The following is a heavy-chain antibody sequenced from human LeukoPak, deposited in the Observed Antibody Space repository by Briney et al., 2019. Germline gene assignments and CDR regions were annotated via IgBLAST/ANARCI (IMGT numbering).Heavy chain of an antibody. CDR1: GFMVTSND. D-gene: IGHD3-22*01. CDR3: ARGHSSDSSGYYAAYYFAS. V-gene: IGHV3-53*01. CDR2: FYGGGST. Sequence: GGSLRLSCAASGFMVTSNDMSWVRQAPGKGLEWVSVFYGGGSTSYADSVKGRFTISRDTSKNTLYLQMNGPRAEDTAVYYCARGHSSDSSGYYAAYYFASWGQGTLVTVSS. J-gene: IGHJ4*02.